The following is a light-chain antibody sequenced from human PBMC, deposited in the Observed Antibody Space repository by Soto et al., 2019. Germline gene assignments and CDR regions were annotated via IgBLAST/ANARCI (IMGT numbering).Light chain of an antibody. CDR2: GAS. CDR1: QSVSSN. J-gene: IGKJ3*01. CDR3: QPYNPWPLT. Sequence: IVMTQSAATLSVSPKERATLSCRASQSVSSNLAWYQQKPGQAPSLLIYGASSRATGIPARFSGSGSGTVFTLTISSLQSEDFAVYYCQPYNPWPLTCGPGPKVDIK. V-gene: IGKV3-15*01.